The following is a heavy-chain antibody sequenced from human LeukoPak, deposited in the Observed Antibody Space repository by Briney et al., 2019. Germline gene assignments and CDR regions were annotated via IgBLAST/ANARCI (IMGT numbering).Heavy chain of an antibody. V-gene: IGHV3-7*01. CDR1: GFTFSNFW. CDR2: IKQDETEK. CDR3: VRDFRSADY. J-gene: IGHJ4*02. Sequence: GESLRLSCTASGFTFSNFWMGWVRQAPGKGLEWVANIKQDETEKFYLGSVKGRFTISRDNAKNMVFLQMNSLRADDTAVYYCVRDFRSADYWGQGILVTVSS.